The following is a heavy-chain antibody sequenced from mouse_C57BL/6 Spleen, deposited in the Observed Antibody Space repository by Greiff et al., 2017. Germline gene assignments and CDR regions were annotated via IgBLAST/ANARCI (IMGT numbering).Heavy chain of an antibody. V-gene: IGHV1-15*01. D-gene: IGHD2-5*01. CDR3: TRRAYSNYCFFDY. CDR2: IDPETGGT. J-gene: IGHJ2*01. CDR1: GYTFTDYE. Sequence: QVQLQQSGAELVRPGASVTLSCKASGYTFTDYEMHWVKQTPVHGLEWIGAIDPETGGTAYNQKFKGKAILTADKSSSTAYLELRSLTSEDSAVYYCTRRAYSNYCFFDYWGQGTTLTVSS.